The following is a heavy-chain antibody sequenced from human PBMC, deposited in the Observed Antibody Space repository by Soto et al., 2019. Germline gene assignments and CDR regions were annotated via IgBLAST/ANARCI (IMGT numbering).Heavy chain of an antibody. V-gene: IGHV3-15*07. J-gene: IGHJ2*01. CDR3: TTLSSYYDFWSVFFQAEDGIRDL. CDR2: IKSKTDGGTT. Sequence: QAPAKGLELVSRIKSKTDGGTTDYAAPVKGRFTISRDDSKNTLYLQMNSLKTEDTAVYYCTTLSSYYDFWSVFFQAEDGIRDL. D-gene: IGHD3-3*01.